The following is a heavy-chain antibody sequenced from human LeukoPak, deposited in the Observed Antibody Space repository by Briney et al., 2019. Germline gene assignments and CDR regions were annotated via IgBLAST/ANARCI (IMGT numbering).Heavy chain of an antibody. Sequence: QPGGSLRLSCAASGFTLRSHWMHWVRQAPGKGLVWVSRINIDGSSTSYAESVKGRFTISRDNAKNTLYLQMDILRVEDTALYYCARDLHVWTYNYDSSGYLAYWGQGTLVTVSS. CDR1: GFTLRSHW. V-gene: IGHV3-74*01. CDR2: INIDGSST. J-gene: IGHJ4*02. D-gene: IGHD3-22*01. CDR3: ARDLHVWTYNYDSSGYLAY.